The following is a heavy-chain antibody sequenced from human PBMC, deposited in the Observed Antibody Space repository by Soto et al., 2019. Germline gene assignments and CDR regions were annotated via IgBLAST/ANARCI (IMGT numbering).Heavy chain of an antibody. CDR2: LSSSGGST. CDR1: GFAFSSFD. D-gene: IGHD3-10*01. CDR3: ARVSGIISPNY. J-gene: IGHJ4*02. V-gene: IGHV3-23*01. Sequence: EVQLLESGGDLVQPGGSLRLSCVASGFAFSSFDLSWVRQAPGKGLEWVSGLSSSGGSTYYADSVKGRFTVSRDNSKNTLYLQMDTLRLDDTGVYYCARVSGIISPNYWGQGTRVTVSS.